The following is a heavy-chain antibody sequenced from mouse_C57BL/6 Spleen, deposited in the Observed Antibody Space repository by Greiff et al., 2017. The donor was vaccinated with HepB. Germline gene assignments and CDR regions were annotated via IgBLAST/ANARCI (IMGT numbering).Heavy chain of an antibody. V-gene: IGHV1-69*01. CDR2: IDPSDSYT. Sequence: QVQLQQPGAELVMPGASVKLSCKASGYTFTSYWMHWVKQRPGQGLEWIGKIDPSDSYTNYNQKFKGKSTLTVDKSSSTAYMQLSSLTSEDSAVYYCARSGEKDAMDYWGKGTSVTVSS. CDR1: GYTFTSYW. D-gene: IGHD3-2*02. CDR3: ARSGEKDAMDY. J-gene: IGHJ4*01.